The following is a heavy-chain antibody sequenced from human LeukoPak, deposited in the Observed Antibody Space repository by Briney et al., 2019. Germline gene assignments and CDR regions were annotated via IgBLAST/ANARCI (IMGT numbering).Heavy chain of an antibody. CDR1: GGSISSSSYY. Sequence: PSETLSLTCTVSGGSISSSSYYWGWIRQPPGKGLEWIGSIYYSGSTYYNPSLKSRVTISVDTSKNQFSLKLSSVTAADTAVYYCARGTYDILTGYYSVSGFPYYYYYYMDVWGKGTTVTVSS. J-gene: IGHJ6*03. CDR3: ARGTYDILTGYYSVSGFPYYYYYYMDV. CDR2: IYYSGST. V-gene: IGHV4-39*07. D-gene: IGHD3-9*01.